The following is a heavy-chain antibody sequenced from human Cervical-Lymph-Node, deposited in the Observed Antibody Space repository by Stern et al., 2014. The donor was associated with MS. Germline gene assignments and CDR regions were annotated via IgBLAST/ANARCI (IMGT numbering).Heavy chain of an antibody. CDR1: GGTFNRYA. CDR3: AREGDYGHNSVFWFDP. Sequence: QVQLVQSGAEVKKPGSSVKVSCKASGGTFNRYAISWVRLAPGQGLEWMGEFIPIFGTSNYAQKFQGRVTITADESTSTAYMELSSLRSDDTAMYYCAREGDYGHNSVFWFDPWGQGTLVTVSS. J-gene: IGHJ5*02. V-gene: IGHV1-69*01. CDR2: FIPIFGTS. D-gene: IGHD4-23*01.